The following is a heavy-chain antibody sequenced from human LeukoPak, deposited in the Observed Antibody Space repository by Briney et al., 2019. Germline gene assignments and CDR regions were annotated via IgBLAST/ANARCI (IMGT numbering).Heavy chain of an antibody. CDR3: TRGAPLRRIFPVPSDY. CDR2: IRSKAYGGTT. D-gene: IGHD2/OR15-2a*01. V-gene: IGHV3-49*03. Sequence: GGSLRLSCTASGFTFGDYAMSWFRQAPGKGLEWVGFIRSKAYGGTTEYAASVKGRFTISRDDSKSIAYLQMNSLKTEDTAVYYCTRGAPLRRIFPVPSDYWGQGTLVTVSS. J-gene: IGHJ4*02. CDR1: GFTFGDYA.